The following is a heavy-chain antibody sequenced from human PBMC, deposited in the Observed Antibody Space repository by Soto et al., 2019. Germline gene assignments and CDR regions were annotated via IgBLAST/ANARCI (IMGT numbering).Heavy chain of an antibody. CDR1: GLTFSGSA. D-gene: IGHD2-2*01. V-gene: IGHV3-73*01. CDR3: TRLPPYCSSTSCPQNDAFDI. CDR2: IRSKANSYAT. J-gene: IGHJ3*02. Sequence: PGGSLRLSCAASGLTFSGSAMHWVRQASGKGLEWVGRIRSKANSYATAYAASVKGRFTISRDDSKNTAYLQMNSLKTEDTAVYYCTRLPPYCSSTSCPQNDAFDIWGQGTMVTVSS.